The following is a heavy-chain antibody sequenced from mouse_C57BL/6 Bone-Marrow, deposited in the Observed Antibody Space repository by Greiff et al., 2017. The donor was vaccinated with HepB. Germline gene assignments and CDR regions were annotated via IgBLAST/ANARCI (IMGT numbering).Heavy chain of an antibody. V-gene: IGHV1-80*01. CDR3: ARELYYGSSYWYFDV. CDR1: GYAFSSYW. CDR2: IYPGDGDT. J-gene: IGHJ1*03. D-gene: IGHD1-1*01. Sequence: VKLQESGAELVKPGASVKISCKASGYAFSSYWMNWVKQRPGKGLEWIGQIYPGDGDTNYNGKFKGKATLTADKSSSTAYMQLSSLTSEDSAVYFCARELYYGSSYWYFDVWGTGTTVTVSS.